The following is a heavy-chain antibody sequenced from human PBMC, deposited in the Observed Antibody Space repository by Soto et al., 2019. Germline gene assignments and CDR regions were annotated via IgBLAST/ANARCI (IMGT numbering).Heavy chain of an antibody. CDR1: GFTFSDYY. J-gene: IGHJ4*02. V-gene: IGHV3-11*01. Sequence: GESLKISCAASGFTFSDYYMSWIRQAPGKGLEWVSYISSSGSTIYYADSVKGRFTISRDNAKNSLYLQMNSLRAEDTAVYYCARGPPGWLQPLDYWGQGTLVTVSS. CDR3: ARGPPGWLQPLDY. CDR2: ISSSGSTI. D-gene: IGHD5-12*01.